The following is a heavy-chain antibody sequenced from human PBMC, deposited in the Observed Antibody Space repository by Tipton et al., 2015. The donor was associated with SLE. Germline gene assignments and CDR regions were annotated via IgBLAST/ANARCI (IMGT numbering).Heavy chain of an antibody. V-gene: IGHV1-18*01. Sequence: QSGAEVKKPGASVKVSCKTSGYIFSNFGISWVRQAPGQGLEWMGWISGHNGNTNYAQKVQGRVTLTTDTSTSTGYMELRSLRSDATAVYYCAAQCGDDCPTGGAFDIWGQGTMVSVSS. CDR3: AAQCGDDCPTGGAFDI. J-gene: IGHJ3*02. CDR2: ISGHNGNT. D-gene: IGHD2-21*01. CDR1: GYIFSNFG.